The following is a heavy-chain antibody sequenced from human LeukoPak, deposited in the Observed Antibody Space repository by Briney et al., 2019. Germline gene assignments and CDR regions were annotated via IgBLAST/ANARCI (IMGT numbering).Heavy chain of an antibody. CDR3: VRDGLNWNYDY. V-gene: IGHV1-2*02. CDR2: ISPTSGDT. D-gene: IGHD1-7*01. CDR1: GCTFTGYY. J-gene: IGHJ4*02. Sequence: ASVKVSCKASGCTFTGYYIHWVRQAPGQGLEWMGWISPTSGDTMYAQKFQGRVTMTRDTSISTAYMELSRLRSDDTAVYYCVRDGLNWNYDYWGQGTLVAVSS.